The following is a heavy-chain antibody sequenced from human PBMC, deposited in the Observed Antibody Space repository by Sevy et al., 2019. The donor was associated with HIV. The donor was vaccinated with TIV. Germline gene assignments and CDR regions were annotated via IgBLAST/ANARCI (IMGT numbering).Heavy chain of an antibody. CDR3: ARAIAAAVNAEYFQH. J-gene: IGHJ1*01. D-gene: IGHD6-13*01. CDR1: GFTFSSYA. V-gene: IGHV3-30-3*01. Sequence: GGSLRLSCAASGFTFSSYAMHWVRQAPGKGLEWVAVISYDGSNKHYADSVKGRFTISRDNSKNTLYLQMNSLRAEDTAVYYCARAIAAAVNAEYFQHWSQGTLVTVSS. CDR2: ISYDGSNK.